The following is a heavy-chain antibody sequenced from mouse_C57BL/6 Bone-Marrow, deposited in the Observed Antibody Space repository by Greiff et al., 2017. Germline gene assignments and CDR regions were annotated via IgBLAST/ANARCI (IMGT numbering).Heavy chain of an antibody. V-gene: IGHV1-81*01. CDR3: ASQDYYGSSYLDY. CDR1: GYTFTSYG. J-gene: IGHJ2*01. D-gene: IGHD1-1*01. CDR2: IYPRSGNT. Sequence: VQLQQSGAELARPGASVKLSCKASGYTFTSYGISWVKQRTGQGLEWIGEIYPRSGNTYYNEKFKGKATLTADKSSSTAYMELRSLTSEDSAVYFCASQDYYGSSYLDYWGQGTTLTVSS.